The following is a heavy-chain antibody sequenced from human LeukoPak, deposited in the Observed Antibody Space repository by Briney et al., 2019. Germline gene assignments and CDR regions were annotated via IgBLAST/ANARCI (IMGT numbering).Heavy chain of an antibody. CDR3: ARVPGRTNWFDP. CDR2: IYSGGST. J-gene: IGHJ5*02. CDR1: GFTVSSNY. V-gene: IGHV3-66*01. Sequence: GGSLRLSCAASGFTVSSNYMSWVRQAPGKGLEWVSVIYSGGSTYYADSVKGRFTISRDNSKNTLYLQMNSLRAEDTAVYYCARVPGRTNWFDPWGQGTLVTVSS. D-gene: IGHD1-1*01.